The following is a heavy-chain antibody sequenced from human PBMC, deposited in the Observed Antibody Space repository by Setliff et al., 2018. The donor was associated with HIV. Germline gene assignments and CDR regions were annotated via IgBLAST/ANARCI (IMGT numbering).Heavy chain of an antibody. V-gene: IGHV3-21*01. CDR2: ISSYI. CDR1: GFTFSGYS. Sequence: GGSLRLSCAASGFTFSGYSMNWVRQAPGKGLEWVSSISSYIYYADSVKGRFTISSDNSKNTVFLQMDSLRPEDTAVYYCARVPRWYYYDSSGYPDYWGQGTLVT. J-gene: IGHJ4*02. D-gene: IGHD3-22*01. CDR3: ARVPRWYYYDSSGYPDY.